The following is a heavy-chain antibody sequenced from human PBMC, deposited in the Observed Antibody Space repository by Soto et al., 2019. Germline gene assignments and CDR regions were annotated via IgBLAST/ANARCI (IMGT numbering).Heavy chain of an antibody. Sequence: ASVKVSCKASNYPFINYGISWVRQAPGQGLEWMGWISAYNGNTNYAQKLQGRVTMTTDTSTSTAYMELRSLRSDDTAVYYCARDAPPVVVTAIHDAFDIWGQGTMVTVSS. CDR1: NYPFINYG. V-gene: IGHV1-18*01. J-gene: IGHJ3*02. D-gene: IGHD2-21*02. CDR2: ISAYNGNT. CDR3: ARDAPPVVVTAIHDAFDI.